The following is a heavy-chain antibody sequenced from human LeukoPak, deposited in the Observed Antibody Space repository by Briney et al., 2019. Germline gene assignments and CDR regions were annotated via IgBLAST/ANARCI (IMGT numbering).Heavy chain of an antibody. CDR1: GFTFSDYY. D-gene: IGHD3-16*01. Sequence: GGSLRLSCAASGFTFSDYYMSWIRQAPGKGLEWVSYISSSGSTIYYADSVKGRFTISRDNAKNSLYLQMNSLTAEDTAVYYCARVGGISPYYYYGMDVWGQGTTVTVSS. J-gene: IGHJ6*02. CDR2: ISSSGSTI. CDR3: ARVGGISPYYYYGMDV. V-gene: IGHV3-11*01.